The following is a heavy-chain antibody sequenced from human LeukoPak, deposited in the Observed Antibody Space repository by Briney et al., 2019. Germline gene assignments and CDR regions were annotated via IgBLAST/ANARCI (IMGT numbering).Heavy chain of an antibody. J-gene: IGHJ4*02. D-gene: IGHD1-26*01. CDR3: ASVSQYGSYPDY. CDR2: IYTSGST. Sequence: KASETLSLTCTVSGGSISSGSYYWSWIRQPAGKGLEWIGRIYTSGSTNYNPSLKSRVTISVDTSKNQFSLKLSSVTAADTAVYYCASVSQYGSYPDYWGQGTLVTVSS. V-gene: IGHV4-61*02. CDR1: GGSISSGSYY.